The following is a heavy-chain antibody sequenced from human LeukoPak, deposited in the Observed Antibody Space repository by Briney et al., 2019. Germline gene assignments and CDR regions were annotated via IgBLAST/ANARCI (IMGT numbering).Heavy chain of an antibody. V-gene: IGHV1-2*04. CDR2: INPNSGGT. J-gene: IGHJ6*02. CDR1: GYTFTGYY. CDR3: ARVRITMVRGVFPYYYYYYGMDV. Sequence: ASVKVSCKASGYTFTGYYMHWVRQAPGQGLEWMGWINPNSGGTNYAQKFQGWVTMTRDTSISTAYMELSRLRSDDTAVYYCARVRITMVRGVFPYYYYYYGMDVWGQGTTVTVSS. D-gene: IGHD3-10*01.